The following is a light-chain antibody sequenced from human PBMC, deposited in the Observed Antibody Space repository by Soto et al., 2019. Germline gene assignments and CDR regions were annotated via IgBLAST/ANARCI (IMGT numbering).Light chain of an antibody. CDR1: RNVSIY. J-gene: IGKJ4*01. Sequence: EIPLTQSPSSRAPSVGVSLTVNGRASRNVSIYLNWYQQKPARAPTLLIYAGASLQSGVPPSFSGSGAGTDFFLTISSMQAEDFATYYCQQSYSTPLTFGGGTKVDIK. CDR2: AGA. V-gene: IGKV1-39*01. CDR3: QQSYSTPLT.